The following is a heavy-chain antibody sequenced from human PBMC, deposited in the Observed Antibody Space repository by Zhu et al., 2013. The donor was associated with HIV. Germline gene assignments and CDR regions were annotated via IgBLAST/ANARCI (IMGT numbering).Heavy chain of an antibody. J-gene: IGHJ3*01. Sequence: VQLVESGGGVVQPGWPLRLSCAASGFTFNSYSVHWVRQAPGKGLEWVAVISYDGNINYYTDSVKGRFTISRDNSKNTLYLQMNSLRAEDTALYFCARHREIYISDWYKDAFDVWGQGTMVTVSS. D-gene: IGHD6-19*01. CDR3: ARHREIYISDWYKDAFDV. V-gene: IGHV3-30-3*01. CDR2: ISYDGNIN. CDR1: GFTFNSYS.